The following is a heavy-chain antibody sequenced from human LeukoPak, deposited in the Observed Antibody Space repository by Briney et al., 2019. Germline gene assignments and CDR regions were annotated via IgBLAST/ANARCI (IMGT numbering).Heavy chain of an antibody. V-gene: IGHV1-69*04. CDR1: GGTFSSYT. Sequence: SVKVSCKASGGTFSSYTISWVRRAPGQRVEWMGRIIPILGIANYAQKFQGRVTITADKSTSTAYMELSSLRSEDTAVYYCARDSCTNGVCYPYYYMDVWGKGTAVTVSS. CDR3: ARDSCTNGVCYPYYYMDV. CDR2: IIPILGIA. J-gene: IGHJ6*03. D-gene: IGHD2-8*01.